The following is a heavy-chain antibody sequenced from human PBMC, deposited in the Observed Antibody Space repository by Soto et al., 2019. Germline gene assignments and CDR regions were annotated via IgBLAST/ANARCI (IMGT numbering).Heavy chain of an antibody. CDR1: GGSISRYY. Sequence: XXTLSLACTVSGGSISRYYWRWIPQPPGKGLEWIGYIYYSGSTNYNPSLKTRVTISVDTSKNQFSPKLSSVFAADTAVYYCARDSSGYFDYWGQGTLVTVSS. D-gene: IGHD3-22*01. CDR2: IYYSGST. CDR3: ARDSSGYFDY. J-gene: IGHJ4*02. V-gene: IGHV4-59*12.